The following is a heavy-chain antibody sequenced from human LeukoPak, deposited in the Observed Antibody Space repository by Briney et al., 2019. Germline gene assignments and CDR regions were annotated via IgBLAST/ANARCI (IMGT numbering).Heavy chain of an antibody. CDR1: GFTFSSYA. D-gene: IGHD5-18*01. Sequence: GGSLRLSCAASGFTFSSYAMHWVRQAPGKGLEWVAVISYDGSNKYYADSVKGRFTISRDNSKNTLYLQMNSLRAEDTAVYYCARDPTAMETGPFDYWGQGTLVTVSS. V-gene: IGHV3-30-3*01. CDR2: ISYDGSNK. J-gene: IGHJ4*02. CDR3: ARDPTAMETGPFDY.